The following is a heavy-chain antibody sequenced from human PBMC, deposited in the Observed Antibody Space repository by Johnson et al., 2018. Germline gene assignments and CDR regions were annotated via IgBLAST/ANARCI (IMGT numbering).Heavy chain of an antibody. CDR1: GYTFTTYY. J-gene: IGHJ3*02. D-gene: IGHD5-24*01. CDR3: ARARWLQWKDAFDI. CDR2: INPSGGST. Sequence: VQLVESGAEVKKPGASVQVSCKASGYTFTTYYMHWVRQAPGQGLEWMGIINPSGGSTSYAQKFQGRVTMTRDTSTSTVYMELSSLRSEDTALYYCARARWLQWKDAFDIWGQGTMVTVSS. V-gene: IGHV1-46*01.